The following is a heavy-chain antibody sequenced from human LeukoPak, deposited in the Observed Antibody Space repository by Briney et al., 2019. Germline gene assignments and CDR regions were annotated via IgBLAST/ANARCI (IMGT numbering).Heavy chain of an antibody. CDR1: EFTFSSYG. Sequence: GRSLRLSCAGFEFTFSSYGMHWVRQAPGKGLEWVAAISYDGSNKNYADSVKGRFTISRDNSKNTLYLQMNSLRAEDTAVYYCAKRSESSAWLFDYWGQGTLVTVSS. CDR2: ISYDGSNK. J-gene: IGHJ4*02. D-gene: IGHD6-19*01. V-gene: IGHV3-30*18. CDR3: AKRSESSAWLFDY.